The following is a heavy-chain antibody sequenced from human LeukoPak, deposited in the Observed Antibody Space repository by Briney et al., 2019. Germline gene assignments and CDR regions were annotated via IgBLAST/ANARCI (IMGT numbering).Heavy chain of an antibody. V-gene: IGHV4-61*02. CDR1: GGSISSGSYY. D-gene: IGHD2-2*01. Sequence: SETLSLTCTVSGGSISSGSYYWSWIRQPAGKGLEWIGRIYTSGSTNYNPSLKSRVTISVDTSKNQFSLKLSSVTAADTAVYYCASATGYCSSTSCYGEGDAFDIWGQGTMVTVSS. CDR2: IYTSGST. CDR3: ASATGYCSSTSCYGEGDAFDI. J-gene: IGHJ3*02.